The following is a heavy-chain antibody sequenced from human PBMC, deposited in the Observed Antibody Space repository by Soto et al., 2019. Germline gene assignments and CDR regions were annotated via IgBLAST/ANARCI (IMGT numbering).Heavy chain of an antibody. J-gene: IGHJ6*02. CDR3: AGEEGKHLYRYGKDV. V-gene: IGHV1-46*01. CDR1: GYTFTSYY. CDR2: INPSGGST. Sequence: ASVKVSCKASGYTFTSYYMHWVRQAPGQGLEWMGIINPSGGSTSYAQKFQGRVTMARDTSTSTVYMELSSLRSGDTAVYYCAGEEGKHLYRYGKDVWGQGTSDTGSS.